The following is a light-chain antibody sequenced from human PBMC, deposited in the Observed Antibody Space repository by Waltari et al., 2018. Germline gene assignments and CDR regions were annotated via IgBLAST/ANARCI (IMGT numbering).Light chain of an antibody. Sequence: EIVLTQSPGTLSLSPGERATLSCRASQSVSSRSLAWSQQKPGQAPRLLIYGASSRATGIPDRFSGSGSGTDFTLTISRLEPEDFAVYYCQQYGSSRITFGPGTKVDIK. V-gene: IGKV3-20*01. CDR3: QQYGSSRIT. CDR1: QSVSSRS. J-gene: IGKJ3*01. CDR2: GAS.